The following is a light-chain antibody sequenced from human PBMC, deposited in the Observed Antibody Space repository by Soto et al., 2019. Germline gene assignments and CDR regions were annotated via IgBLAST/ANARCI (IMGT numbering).Light chain of an antibody. J-gene: IGKJ3*01. Sequence: EIVLTQSPGTLSLSPGERATLSCRASQSINNRYLAWYQQKPGQAPRLLIYAASSRATGIPDRFSGSGSGTDFTLTISRLEPEDFAVYYCQQFGSSPGVTFGPETKVDIK. V-gene: IGKV3-20*01. CDR2: AAS. CDR3: QQFGSSPGVT. CDR1: QSINNRY.